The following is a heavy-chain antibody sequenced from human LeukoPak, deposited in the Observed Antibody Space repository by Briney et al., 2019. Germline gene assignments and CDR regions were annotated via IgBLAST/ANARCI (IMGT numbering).Heavy chain of an antibody. V-gene: IGHV6-1*01. CDR3: VRSGSEGALDY. CDR1: GDSVSNNNVA. D-gene: IGHD3-16*01. CDR2: TFYRSKWYN. J-gene: IGHJ4*02. Sequence: SQTLSLTCAISGDSVSNNNVAWNWVRQSPSRGHEWLGRTFYRSKWYNTYEVSVKSRITINPDTSRNQFSLQLSSVTPEDTAVYYCVRSGSEGALDYWGQGTLVTVSS.